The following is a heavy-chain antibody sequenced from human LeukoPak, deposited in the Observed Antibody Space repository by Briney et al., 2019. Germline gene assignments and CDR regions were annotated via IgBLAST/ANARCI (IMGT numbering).Heavy chain of an antibody. D-gene: IGHD3-10*01. CDR1: GYSISSGNY. CDR2: IYHSGST. J-gene: IGHJ4*02. Sequence: SETLSLTCSVSGYSISSGNYWGWIRLPPGKGLQWIGSIYHSGSTYYNPSLKSRVTISVDTSKNQFSLKLSSVTATDTAVYFCVRATYSSGLFDSWGPGTLVTVSS. V-gene: IGHV4-38-2*02. CDR3: VRATYSSGLFDS.